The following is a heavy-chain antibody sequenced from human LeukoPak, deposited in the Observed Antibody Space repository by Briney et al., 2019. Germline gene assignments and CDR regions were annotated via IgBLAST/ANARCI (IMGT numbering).Heavy chain of an antibody. J-gene: IGHJ4*02. D-gene: IGHD3-10*01. V-gene: IGHV3-74*01. CDR3: ARDLSEYGWFGELYY. Sequence: PGGSLRLSCAASGFTFSSYWMHWVRQVPGKGLVWVSRINSDGSTTSYAGSVKGRFTISRDNAKNTLYLQMNSLRAEDTAVYYCARDLSEYGWFGELYYWGQGTLVTVSS. CDR2: INSDGSTT. CDR1: GFTFSSYW.